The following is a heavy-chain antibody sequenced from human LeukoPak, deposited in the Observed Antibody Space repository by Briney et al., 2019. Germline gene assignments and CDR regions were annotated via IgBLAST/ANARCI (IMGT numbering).Heavy chain of an antibody. CDR2: IYSTGNT. J-gene: IGHJ2*01. CDR1: GGSISSGDRY. Sequence: SETLSLTCTVSGGSISSGDRYWSWIRQSPGKGLEWIGYIYSTGNTYYNPSLESRVTISVDRSKNQFSLKLSSVTAADTAVYYCASSYGDYDWYFDLWGRGTLVTVSS. D-gene: IGHD4-17*01. V-gene: IGHV4-30-4*01. CDR3: ASSYGDYDWYFDL.